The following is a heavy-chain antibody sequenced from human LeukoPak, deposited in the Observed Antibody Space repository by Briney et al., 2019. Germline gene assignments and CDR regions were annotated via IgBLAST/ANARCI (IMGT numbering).Heavy chain of an antibody. CDR1: GGSINYDY. CDR3: ATLRGASTAVFDS. J-gene: IGHJ4*02. CDR2: IHYSGAT. D-gene: IGHD2-21*02. Sequence: SETLSLTCTVYGGSINYDYWSWIRQSPGKRLEWNGYIHYSGATNYSPSLNSRVTISVDTSKNQFSLKLSSVTAADTALYYCATLRGASTAVFDSWGQGTLVTVSS. V-gene: IGHV4-59*08.